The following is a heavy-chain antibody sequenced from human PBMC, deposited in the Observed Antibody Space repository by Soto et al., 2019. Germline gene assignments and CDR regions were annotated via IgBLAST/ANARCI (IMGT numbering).Heavy chain of an antibody. CDR3: AGGVTTATTFDY. CDR2: IYHSGST. J-gene: IGHJ4*02. V-gene: IGHV4-30-2*01. CDR1: GGSISSGGYS. Sequence: QLQLQESGSGLVKPSQTLSLTCAVSGGSISSGGYSWNWIRQPPGKGLEWIGYIYHSGSTYYNPSLKSRVTTSVDRSKNQCSLKLSSVTAADTAVYYCAGGVTTATTFDYWGQGTLVTVSS. D-gene: IGHD4-4*01.